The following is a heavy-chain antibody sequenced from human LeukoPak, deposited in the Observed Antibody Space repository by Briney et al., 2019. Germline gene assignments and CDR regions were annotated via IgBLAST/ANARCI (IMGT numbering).Heavy chain of an antibody. CDR3: ARVIYYGSGSSGGYFDY. CDR1: GGTFSSYA. Sequence: GASVKVSCKASGGTFSSYAISWVRQAPGQGLEWMGGIIPIFGTANYAQKFQGRVTITADESTSTAYMELSSLRSEDSAVYYCARVIYYGSGSSGGYFDYWGQGTLVTVS. CDR2: IIPIFGTA. D-gene: IGHD3-10*01. J-gene: IGHJ4*02. V-gene: IGHV1-69*13.